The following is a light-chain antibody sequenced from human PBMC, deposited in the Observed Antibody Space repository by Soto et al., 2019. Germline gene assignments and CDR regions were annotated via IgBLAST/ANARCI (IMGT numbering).Light chain of an antibody. V-gene: IGKV1-39*01. CDR3: HQSHITPYA. Sequence: DIQMTQSPSSLSASVGDRVTITCRASQTISSFLNCFQQKPGKAPKLLIYAASSLQSGVPSRFSGSGSGTDFTLTISSLQPEDFATYYSHQSHITPYAFGQGTKLQIK. CDR1: QTISSF. CDR2: AAS. J-gene: IGKJ2*01.